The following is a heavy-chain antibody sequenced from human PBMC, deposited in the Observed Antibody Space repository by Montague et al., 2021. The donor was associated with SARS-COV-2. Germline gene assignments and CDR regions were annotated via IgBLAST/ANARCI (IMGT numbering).Heavy chain of an antibody. J-gene: IGHJ4*02. D-gene: IGHD6-19*01. V-gene: IGHV4-39*07. CDR3: AGGNRIAVAGTDFDY. CDR1: GGSISTSPYF. Sequence: SETLSLTCTVSGGSISTSPYFWGWIRQPPGKGLEWIGSIYYSGSTYYNPSLKSRVAISIDTSENQFSLKLSSVTAADTAVYYCAGGNRIAVAGTDFDYWGQGTLVNVSS. CDR2: IYYSGST.